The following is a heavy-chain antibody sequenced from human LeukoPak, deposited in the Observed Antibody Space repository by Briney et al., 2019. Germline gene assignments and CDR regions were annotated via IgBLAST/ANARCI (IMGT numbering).Heavy chain of an antibody. CDR1: GGSISSYY. CDR2: IYTSGST. V-gene: IGHV4-4*07. J-gene: IGHJ3*02. D-gene: IGHD3-3*01. Sequence: SETLSLTCTVSGGSISSYYCSWIRQPAGKGLEWIGRIYTSGSTNYNPSLKSRVIMSVDTSKNQFSLKLNSVTAADTAVYYCASAIFVENAFDIWGQGTMVTVSS. CDR3: ASAIFVENAFDI.